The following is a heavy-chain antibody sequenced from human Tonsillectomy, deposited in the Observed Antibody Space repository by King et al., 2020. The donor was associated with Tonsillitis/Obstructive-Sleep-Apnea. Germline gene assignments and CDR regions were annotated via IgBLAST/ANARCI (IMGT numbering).Heavy chain of an antibody. V-gene: IGHV3-43*02. J-gene: IGHJ1*01. CDR1: GFTFDDYA. CDR3: GNANVGGISSTFFD. CDR2: ISEDGSST. D-gene: IGHD1-26*01. Sequence: VQLVESGGSVVQPGGSLRLSCAASGFTFDDYAMHWVRQAPGKGLEWVSLISEDGSSTYYADSVKGRFTISRDNSKNSLYLQMNSLRTEDTALYYCGNANVGGISSTFFDWGQGSLVTVSS.